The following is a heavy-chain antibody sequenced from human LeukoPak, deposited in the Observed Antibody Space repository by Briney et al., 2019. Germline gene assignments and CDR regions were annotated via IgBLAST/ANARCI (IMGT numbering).Heavy chain of an antibody. Sequence: PGGSLRLSCAASGFTFSDYYMSWIRQAPGKGLEWVSYISSSGSTIYYADYVKGRFTISRDNSKNTLYLQMNSLRAEDTAVYYWAKDRRSFSLYGSGSYQGGFDPWGQGSLVTVSS. CDR3: AKDRRSFSLYGSGSYQGGFDP. CDR1: GFTFSDYY. CDR2: ISSSGSTI. D-gene: IGHD3-10*01. V-gene: IGHV3-11*01. J-gene: IGHJ5*02.